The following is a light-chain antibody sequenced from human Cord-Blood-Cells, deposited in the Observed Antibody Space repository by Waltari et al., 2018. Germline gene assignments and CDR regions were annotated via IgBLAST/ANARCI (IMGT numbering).Light chain of an antibody. CDR1: QSVSSN. J-gene: IGKJ2*01. V-gene: IGKV3-15*01. CDR3: QQYNNWPPYT. CDR2: GAS. Sequence: EIVMTQSPATLSVSPGERATLSCRASQSVSSNLAWYQQQPGQAPRLLIYGASTSATGIPAMFSGSGSGTEFTLTISSLQSEDFAVYYCQQYNNWPPYTFGQGTKLEIK.